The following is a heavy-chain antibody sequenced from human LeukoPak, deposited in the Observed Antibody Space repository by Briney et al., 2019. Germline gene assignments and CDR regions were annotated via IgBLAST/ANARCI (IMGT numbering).Heavy chain of an antibody. Sequence: SETLSLTCAVYGGSFSGYYWSWIRQPPGKGLEWIGEINHSGSTNYNPSLKSRVTISVDTSKNQFSLKLSSVTAADTAVYYCARDWTQYNWFDPWGQGTLVTVSS. CDR3: ARDWTQYNWFDP. V-gene: IGHV4-34*01. D-gene: IGHD3/OR15-3a*01. CDR1: GGSFSGYY. CDR2: INHSGST. J-gene: IGHJ5*02.